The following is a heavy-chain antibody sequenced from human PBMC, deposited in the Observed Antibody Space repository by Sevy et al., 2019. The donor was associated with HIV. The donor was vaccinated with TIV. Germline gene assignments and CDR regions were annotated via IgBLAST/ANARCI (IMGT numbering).Heavy chain of an antibody. Sequence: GGSLRLSCAASGFTFSSYAMSWVRQAPGKGLEWVSAISGSGGSTYYADSVKGRFTISRDNSKNTLYLQMNSLRAQDTAVYYCAKRAYCSSTSGYKGGDYYYMDVWGKGTTVTVSS. CDR2: ISGSGGST. CDR1: GFTFSSYA. J-gene: IGHJ6*03. D-gene: IGHD2-2*02. CDR3: AKRAYCSSTSGYKGGDYYYMDV. V-gene: IGHV3-23*01.